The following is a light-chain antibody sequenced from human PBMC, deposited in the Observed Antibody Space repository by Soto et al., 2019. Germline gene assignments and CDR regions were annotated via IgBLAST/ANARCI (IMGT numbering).Light chain of an antibody. CDR3: QQYNGYYTWT. J-gene: IGKJ1*01. CDR1: QSISSW. CDR2: DAS. Sequence: IQITHSPSSLSASVGDRVTITCRASQSISSWLAWYRQKPGKAPEVLVWDASSLQRGVPSRFSGSGSGTEFTLTISSLQPDDFATYYCQQYNGYYTWTFGQGTKVDIK. V-gene: IGKV1-5*01.